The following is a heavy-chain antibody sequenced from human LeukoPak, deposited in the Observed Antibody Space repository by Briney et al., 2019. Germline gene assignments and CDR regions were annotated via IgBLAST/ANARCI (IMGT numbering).Heavy chain of an antibody. J-gene: IGHJ6*02. V-gene: IGHV3-13*01. CDR1: GFTFSTYD. Sequence: GGSLRLSCAASGFTFSTYDMHWVRQPAGKGLEWVSTVGADAETYSPGSVRGRFTITRDNAKNTLHLQMNSLRAGDTAVYFCARGNWAYYASGIYGMDVWGQGTTVTVSS. D-gene: IGHD3-10*01. CDR3: ARGNWAYYASGIYGMDV. CDR2: VGADAET.